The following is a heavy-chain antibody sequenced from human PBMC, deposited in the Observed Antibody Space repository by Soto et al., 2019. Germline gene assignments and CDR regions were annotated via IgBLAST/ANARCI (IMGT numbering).Heavy chain of an antibody. V-gene: IGHV3-72*01. D-gene: IGHD3-10*01. Sequence: EVQLVESGGGLVQPGGSLRLSCAASGFTFSDHYMDWVRKAPGKGLEWVGRSKNKADSYTTEYAASVKGRFTISRDGSKNSLFLQMNSLKTEETAVYYCTVWGSGNDFGAAWGQGILVTVSS. CDR2: SKNKADSYTT. J-gene: IGHJ4*02. CDR1: GFTFSDHY. CDR3: TVWGSGNDFGAA.